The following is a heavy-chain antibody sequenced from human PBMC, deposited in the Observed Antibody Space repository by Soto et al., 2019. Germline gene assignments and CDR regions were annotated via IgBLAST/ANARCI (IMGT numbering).Heavy chain of an antibody. CDR3: ARGPFPGYYDSTGYYSAYYALDV. CDR2: IIHSGST. Sequence: SETLSLTCDVYGGSFSGYYWSWIRQPPGKGLEWIGEIIHSGSTNYNPSLKSRVTMSIDKSKNQFSLNLSSVTAADTAAYYCARGPFPGYYDSTGYYSAYYALDVWGQGTTVTVSS. J-gene: IGHJ6*02. V-gene: IGHV4-34*01. CDR1: GGSFSGYY. D-gene: IGHD3-22*01.